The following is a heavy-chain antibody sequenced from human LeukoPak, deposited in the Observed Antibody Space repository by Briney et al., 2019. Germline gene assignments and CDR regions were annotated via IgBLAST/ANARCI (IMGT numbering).Heavy chain of an antibody. D-gene: IGHD6-13*01. V-gene: IGHV3-23*01. CDR2: ISGSGGST. J-gene: IGHJ4*02. CDR1: GFTFSSYA. Sequence: GGSLRLSCAASGFTFSSYAMSWVRQAPGKGLEWVSAISGSGGSTYYADSVKGRFTISRDNSKDTLYLQMNSLRAEDTAVYYCANLYSSSWPSFDYWGQGTLVTVSS. CDR3: ANLYSSSWPSFDY.